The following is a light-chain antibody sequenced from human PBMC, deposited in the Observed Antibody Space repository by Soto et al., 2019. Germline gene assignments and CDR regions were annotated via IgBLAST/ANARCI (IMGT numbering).Light chain of an antibody. V-gene: IGLV2-14*01. J-gene: IGLJ3*02. CDR1: NSDVGSYNR. Sequence: QSALTQPASVSGSPGQSITISCTGTNSDVGSYNRVSWYQQPPGTAPKLMIFDVNNRPSGVSYRFSGSKSGNTAYLTISGLQAEDEADYYCSSYTSSSTLVFGGGTKLTVL. CDR3: SSYTSSSTLV. CDR2: DVN.